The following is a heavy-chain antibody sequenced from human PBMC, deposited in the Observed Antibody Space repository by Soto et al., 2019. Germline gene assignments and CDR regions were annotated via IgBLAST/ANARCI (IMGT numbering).Heavy chain of an antibody. J-gene: IGHJ4*02. CDR2: INPNSGGT. D-gene: IGHD6-19*01. V-gene: IGHV1-2*02. Sequence: ASMKVSCKASGYTFTGYYMHWVRQAPGQGLEWMGWINPNSGGTNYAQKFQGRVTMTRDTSISTVYLELRRLRSDDTAMSYCARHVADNDYFDSWGQGSLVTVSS. CDR3: ARHVADNDYFDS. CDR1: GYTFTGYY.